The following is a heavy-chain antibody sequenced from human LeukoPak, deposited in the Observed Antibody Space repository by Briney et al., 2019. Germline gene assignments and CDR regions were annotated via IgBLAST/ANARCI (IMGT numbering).Heavy chain of an antibody. D-gene: IGHD2/OR15-2a*01. CDR2: ISAYNGDT. J-gene: IGHJ4*02. Sequence: ASVKVSCKASGYTFTSFDISWVRQAPGQGLEWMGWISAYNGDTNYAQKLQDRVTMTTDTSTSTAYMELRSLRSDDTAVYYCARVSRGVNICDSWGQGTLVTVSS. CDR3: ARVSRGVNICDS. CDR1: GYTFTSFD. V-gene: IGHV1-18*01.